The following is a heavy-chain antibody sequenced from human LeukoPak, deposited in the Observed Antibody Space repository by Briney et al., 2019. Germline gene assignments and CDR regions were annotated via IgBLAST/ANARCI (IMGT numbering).Heavy chain of an antibody. V-gene: IGHV4-59*12. D-gene: IGHD3-10*01. CDR2: IHYTGGT. Sequence: SETLSLTCSVSTGSLSTYWWSWIRQSPGKGLEWIGFIHYTGGTLYNPSLKSRVTLSVDVSKSQFSLSLTSATTADTAVYYCARTGSSGSFSDFWGQGPLVTVSS. CDR3: ARTGSSGSFSDF. J-gene: IGHJ4*02. CDR1: TGSLSTYW.